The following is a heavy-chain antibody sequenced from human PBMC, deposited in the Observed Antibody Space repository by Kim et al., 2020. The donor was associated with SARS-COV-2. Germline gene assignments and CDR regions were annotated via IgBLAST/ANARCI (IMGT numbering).Heavy chain of an antibody. J-gene: IGHJ4*02. CDR3: ATIGGWPGGTGQDY. CDR2: IRNTPNSHTT. V-gene: IGHV3-72*01. D-gene: IGHD3-16*01. CDR1: GFAFSGYH. Sequence: GGSLRLSCAASGFAFSGYHFDWVRQAPGKGLEWVGLIRNTPNSHTTEYAASVKGRFSISRDDSKNLIYLQMNSLKTEDTAVYYCATIGGWPGGTGQDYWGQGTLVTVSS.